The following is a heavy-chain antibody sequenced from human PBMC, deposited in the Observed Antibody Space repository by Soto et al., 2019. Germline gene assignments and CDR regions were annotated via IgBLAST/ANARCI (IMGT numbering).Heavy chain of an antibody. CDR3: AKDTWLHYYYGMDV. Sequence: HPGGSLRLSCAASGFTFSSYAMSWVRQAPGKGLEWVSAISGSGGSTYYADSVKGRFTISRDNSKNTLYLQMNSLRAEDTAVYYCAKDTWLHYYYGMDVWGQGTTVTVSS. CDR1: GFTFSSYA. V-gene: IGHV3-23*01. J-gene: IGHJ6*02. D-gene: IGHD5-12*01. CDR2: ISGSGGST.